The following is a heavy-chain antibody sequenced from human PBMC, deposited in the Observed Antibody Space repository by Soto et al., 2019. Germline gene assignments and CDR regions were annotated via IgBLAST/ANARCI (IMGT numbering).Heavy chain of an antibody. J-gene: IGHJ4*02. CDR1: GGSISSYY. CDR2: IYYSGST. D-gene: IGHD6-19*01. CDR3: ARHRLEQWLASVDY. V-gene: IGHV4-59*08. Sequence: SETLSLTCTVSGGSISSYYWSWIRQPPGKGLEWIGYIYYSGSTNYNPSLKSRVTISVDTSKNQFSLKLSSVTAADTAVYYCARHRLEQWLASVDYWGQGTLVTVSS.